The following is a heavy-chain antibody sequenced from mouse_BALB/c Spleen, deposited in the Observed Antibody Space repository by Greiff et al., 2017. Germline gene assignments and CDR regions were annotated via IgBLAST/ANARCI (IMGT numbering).Heavy chain of an antibody. CDR2: IWAGGST. CDR1: GFSLTSYG. CDR3: ASPYGNIYYYAMDY. D-gene: IGHD2-10*02. Sequence: VKLVESGPGLVAPSQSLSITCTVSGFSLTSYGVHWVRQPPGKGLEWRGVIWAGGSTNYNSALMSRLSISKDNSKSQVFLKMNSLQTDDTAMYYCASPYGNIYYYAMDYWGQGTSVTVSS. J-gene: IGHJ4*01. V-gene: IGHV2-9*02.